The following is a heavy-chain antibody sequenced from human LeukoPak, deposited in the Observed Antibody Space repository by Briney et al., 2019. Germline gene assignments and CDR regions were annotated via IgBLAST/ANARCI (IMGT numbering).Heavy chain of an antibody. V-gene: IGHV4-34*01. CDR1: GGSFSGYY. CDR3: ARDRMYYYDSSGYPSDY. CDR2: INHSGST. D-gene: IGHD3-22*01. Sequence: SETLSLTCAVYGGSFSGYYWSWIRQPPGKGLEWIGEINHSGSTNYNPSLKSRVTISVDTSKNQFSLKLSSVTAADTAVYYCARDRMYYYDSSGYPSDYWGQGTLVTVSS. J-gene: IGHJ4*02.